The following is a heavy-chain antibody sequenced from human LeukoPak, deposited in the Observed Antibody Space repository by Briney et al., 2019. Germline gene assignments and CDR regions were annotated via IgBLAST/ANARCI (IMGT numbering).Heavy chain of an antibody. CDR1: GFTFSSYA. V-gene: IGHV3-23*01. J-gene: IGHJ4*02. D-gene: IGHD3-10*01. CDR2: ISGSGGST. CDR3: AKPLWFGELAVCFDY. Sequence: GGSLRLSCAASGFTFSSYAMSWVRQAPGKGLEWVSAISGSGGSTYYADSVKGRFTISRDNSKKTLYLQMNSLRAEDTAVYYCAKPLWFGELAVCFDYWGQGTLVTVSS.